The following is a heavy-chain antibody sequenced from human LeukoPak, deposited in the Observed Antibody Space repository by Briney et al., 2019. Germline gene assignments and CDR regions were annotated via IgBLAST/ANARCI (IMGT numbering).Heavy chain of an antibody. J-gene: IGHJ4*02. V-gene: IGHV3-21*01. CDR2: ISSSSSYI. CDR3: ARVSRGGVYGDLPI. CDR1: GFTFSSYS. D-gene: IGHD4-17*01. Sequence: GGSLRLSCAASGFTFSSYSMNWVRQAPGKGLEWVSSISSSSSYIYYADSVKGRFTISRDNAKNSLYLQMNSLRAEDTAVYYCARVSRGGVYGDLPIWGQGTLVTVSS.